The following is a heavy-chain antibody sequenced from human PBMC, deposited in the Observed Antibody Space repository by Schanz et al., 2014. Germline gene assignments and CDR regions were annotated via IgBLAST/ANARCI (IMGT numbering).Heavy chain of an antibody. D-gene: IGHD3-16*01. CDR1: RFAFSNCG. V-gene: IGHV3-30*02. CDR2: IRYDASNE. Sequence: QAQLVESGGGVVQPGGSLRLSCAASRFAFSNCGMHWVRQAPGKGLEWVAFIRYDASNEYYADSVKGRFTISRDNSKNTLYLQMNSLRPDDTAVYYCAKALKPYIASRNGLDVGGHGTTVTVSS. J-gene: IGHJ6*02. CDR3: AKALKPYIASRNGLDV.